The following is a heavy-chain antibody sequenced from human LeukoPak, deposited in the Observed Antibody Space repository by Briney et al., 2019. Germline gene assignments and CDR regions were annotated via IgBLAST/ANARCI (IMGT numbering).Heavy chain of an antibody. CDR3: ARAADYGDYFAGFEYFQH. J-gene: IGHJ1*01. D-gene: IGHD4-17*01. CDR2: IYSGGST. V-gene: IGHV3-66*01. Sequence: GGSLRLSCAASGFTVSSNYMSWVRQAPGKGLEWVSVIYSGGSTYYADSVKGRFTISRDNSENTLYLQMNSLRAEDTAVYYCARAADYGDYFAGFEYFQHWGQGTLVTVSS. CDR1: GFTVSSNY.